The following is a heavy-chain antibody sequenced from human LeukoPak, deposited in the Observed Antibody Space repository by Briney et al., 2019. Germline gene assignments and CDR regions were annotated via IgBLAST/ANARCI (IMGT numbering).Heavy chain of an antibody. D-gene: IGHD2-15*01. CDR1: GFTFSSYS. J-gene: IGHJ3*02. V-gene: IGHV3-48*04. Sequence: PGGSLRLSCAASGFTFSSYSMNWVRQAPGKGLEWVSYISSSSSTIYYADSVKGRFTISRDNAKNSLYLQMNSLRAEDTAVYYCARGVAATRGAFDIWGQGTMVTVSS. CDR3: ARGVAATRGAFDI. CDR2: ISSSSSTI.